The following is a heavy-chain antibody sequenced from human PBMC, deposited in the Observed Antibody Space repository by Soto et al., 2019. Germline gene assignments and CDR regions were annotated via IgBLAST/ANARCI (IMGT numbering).Heavy chain of an antibody. D-gene: IGHD6-25*01. CDR2: INHSGST. CDR1: GGSFSGYY. V-gene: IGHV4-34*01. CDR3: ASSATTSEYYFDY. J-gene: IGHJ4*02. Sequence: SETLSLTCAVYGGSFSGYYCSWIRQPPGKGLEWIGEINHSGSTNYNPSLKSRVTISVDTSKNQFSLKLSSVTAADTAVYYCASSATTSEYYFDYWGQGTLVTVSS.